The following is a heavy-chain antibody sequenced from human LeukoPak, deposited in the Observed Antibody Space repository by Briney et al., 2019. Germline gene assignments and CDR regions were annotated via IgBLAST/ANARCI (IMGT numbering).Heavy chain of an antibody. J-gene: IGHJ4*02. D-gene: IGHD3-10*01. CDR1: GGPFSGYY. CDR3: AREDYGSGSSPPYFDY. CDR2: INHSGST. V-gene: IGHV4-34*01. Sequence: SETLSLTCAVYGGPFSGYYWSWIRQPPGKGLGWIGEINHSGSTNYNPSLKSRVTISVDTSKNQFSLKLSSVTAADTAVYYCAREDYGSGSSPPYFDYWGQGTLVTVSS.